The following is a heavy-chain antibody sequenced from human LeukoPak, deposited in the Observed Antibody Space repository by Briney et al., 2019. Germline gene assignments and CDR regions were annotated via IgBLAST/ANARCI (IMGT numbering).Heavy chain of an antibody. CDR2: ISGSGGST. V-gene: IGHV3-23*01. CDR1: RFTFSSYG. D-gene: IGHD3-22*01. Sequence: PGGSLRLSCAASRFTFSSYGMSWVSPAPGEGLEWVLSISGSGGSTYYADSVKGRFTISRDNSKNTLYLQMNSLRDEDTAVYYCAKSSYYDASGYYREYYFDYWGQGTLVTVSS. J-gene: IGHJ4*02. CDR3: AKSSYYDASGYYREYYFDY.